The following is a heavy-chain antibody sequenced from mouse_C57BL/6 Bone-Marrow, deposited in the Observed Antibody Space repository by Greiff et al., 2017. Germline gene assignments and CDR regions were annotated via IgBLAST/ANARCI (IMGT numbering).Heavy chain of an antibody. J-gene: IGHJ2*01. CDR3: TTPLCNDEGY. V-gene: IGHV14-4*01. CDR1: GFNIKDDY. CDR2: IDPENGDT. D-gene: IGHD6-5*01. Sequence: EVQGVESGAELVRPGASVKLSCTASGFNIKDDYMHWVKQRPEQGLEWIGWIDPENGDTEYASKFQGKATITADTSSNTAYLQLRSLTSEDTAVYYCTTPLCNDEGYWGQGTTLTVAS.